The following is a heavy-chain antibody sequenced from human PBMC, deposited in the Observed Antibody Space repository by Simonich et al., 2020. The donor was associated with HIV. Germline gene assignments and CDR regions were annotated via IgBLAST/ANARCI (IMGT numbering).Heavy chain of an antibody. CDR2: GNPEDGET. CDR1: GYTLTALS. J-gene: IGHJ3*01. CDR3: AAVKYYYDSSGFSYDGVDV. V-gene: IGHV1-24*01. D-gene: IGHD3-22*01. Sequence: QVQLVQSGAEVKKPGASVKVSCKVSGYTLTALSMHWVRKAPGKGVEWMGGGNPEDGETTYAKKFQGRVTRTEDSSTDTAHMELSSLTSEDTAVYFCAAVKYYYDSSGFSYDGVDVWGQGTMVTVSS.